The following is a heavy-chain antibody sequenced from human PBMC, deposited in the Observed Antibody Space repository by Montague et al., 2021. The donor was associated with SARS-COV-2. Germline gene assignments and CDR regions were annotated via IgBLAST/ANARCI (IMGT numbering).Heavy chain of an antibody. J-gene: IGHJ4*02. CDR1: GFIFSNYA. D-gene: IGHD6-19*01. CDR3: VTPGKTAVAGQFDY. Sequence: SQRLSCAASGFIFSNYAMTWVRQAPGKGLEWVSTMSGSGVRRDYADSVKGRFTISRDSSKNTLYLQMNSLRVGDTAIYYCVTPGKTAVAGQFDYWGPGILVTVSS. V-gene: IGHV3-23*01. CDR2: MSGSGVRR.